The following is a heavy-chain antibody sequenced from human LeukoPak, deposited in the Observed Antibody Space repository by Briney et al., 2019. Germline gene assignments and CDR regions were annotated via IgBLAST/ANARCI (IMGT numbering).Heavy chain of an antibody. V-gene: IGHV3-53*01. J-gene: IGHJ4*02. Sequence: GGSLRLSCAASGFTVSSNYMSWVRQAPGKGLEWVSVIYSGGSTYYADSVKGRFTISRDNSKNTLYLQMNSLRAEDTAVYYCAKGVGYCSGGSCQQFDYWGQGTLVTVSS. CDR2: IYSGGST. D-gene: IGHD2-15*01. CDR3: AKGVGYCSGGSCQQFDY. CDR1: GFTVSSNY.